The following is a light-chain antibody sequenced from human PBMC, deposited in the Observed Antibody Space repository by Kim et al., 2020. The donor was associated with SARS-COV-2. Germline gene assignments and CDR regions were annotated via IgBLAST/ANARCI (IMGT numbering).Light chain of an antibody. CDR3: QQAYSFPYT. Sequence: SASVGDRVTITCRASEGISSWLAWFQQKPGKAPTLLSHTASTLQGGVPSRFSGSGSETDFTLTISSLQPEDFATYYCQQAYSFPYTFGPGTKLEIK. J-gene: IGKJ2*01. CDR2: TAS. V-gene: IGKV1-12*01. CDR1: EGISSW.